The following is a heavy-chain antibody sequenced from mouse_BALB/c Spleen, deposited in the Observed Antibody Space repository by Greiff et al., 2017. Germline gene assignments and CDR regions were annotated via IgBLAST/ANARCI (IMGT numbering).Heavy chain of an antibody. CDR3: ARGIYYEYYAMDY. CDR1: GFTFSDYY. D-gene: IGHD2-4*01. CDR2: ISDGGSYT. Sequence: EVQLQESGGGLVKPGGSLKLSCAASGFTFSDYYMYWVRQTPEKRLEWVATISDGGSYTYYPDSVKGRFTISRDNAKNNLYLQMSSLKSEDTAMYYCARGIYYEYYAMDYWGQGTSVTVSS. J-gene: IGHJ4*01. V-gene: IGHV5-4*02.